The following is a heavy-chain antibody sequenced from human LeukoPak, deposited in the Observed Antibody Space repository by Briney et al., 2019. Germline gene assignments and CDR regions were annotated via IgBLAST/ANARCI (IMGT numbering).Heavy chain of an antibody. J-gene: IGHJ3*02. Sequence: GESLKISCKGSGYSFTSYWIGWVRQMPGKGLEWMGIIYPGDSDTRYSPSFQGQVTISADKSISTAYLQWSSLKASDTAMYYCARFRTRSNVVVTADDAFDIWGQGTMVTVSS. CDR3: ARFRTRSNVVVTADDAFDI. D-gene: IGHD2-21*02. V-gene: IGHV5-51*01. CDR1: GYSFTSYW. CDR2: IYPGDSDT.